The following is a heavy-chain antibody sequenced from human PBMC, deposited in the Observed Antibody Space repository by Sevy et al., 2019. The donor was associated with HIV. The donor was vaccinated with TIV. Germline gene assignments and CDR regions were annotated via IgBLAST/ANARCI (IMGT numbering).Heavy chain of an antibody. J-gene: IGHJ4*02. Sequence: ASGKVSCKASGYTFTDYYIHWVRQAPGQGLEWMGRIFPQTGGTNLAQKFQGRVTLTSDTSINTVYMELSMLRSGDTAMYYCVREFDYTSSFRPEGRDYWGQGTLVTVSS. CDR2: IFPQTGGT. V-gene: IGHV1-2*06. D-gene: IGHD5-12*01. CDR1: GYTFTDYY. CDR3: VREFDYTSSFRPEGRDY.